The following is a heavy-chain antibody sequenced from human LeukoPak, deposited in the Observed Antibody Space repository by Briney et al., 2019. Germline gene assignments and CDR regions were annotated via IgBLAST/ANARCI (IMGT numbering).Heavy chain of an antibody. CDR2: IYPGDSDT. CDR3: ARLGYSSSWYLDY. D-gene: IGHD6-13*01. Sequence: GESLKISCKGSGYSFSTYWIGWVRQMPGKGLEWMGIIYPGDSDTRYSPSFQGQVTISADKSISTAYLQWSSLKASDIAIYYCARLGYSSSWYLDYWGQGTLVTVSS. J-gene: IGHJ4*02. CDR1: GYSFSTYW. V-gene: IGHV5-51*01.